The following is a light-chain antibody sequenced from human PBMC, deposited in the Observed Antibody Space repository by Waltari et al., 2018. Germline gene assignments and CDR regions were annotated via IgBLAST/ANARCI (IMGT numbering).Light chain of an antibody. Sequence: QSVLTQPPSASGTPGQRVTISCSGGRSNIGTPPVHWYQQLPGTAPKLLIYTNNHRPSGVPDRFSGSKSGTSASLAISGLQVEDEADYYCAAWDDSLKGWVFGGGTKVTVL. CDR3: AAWDDSLKGWV. CDR1: RSNIGTPP. V-gene: IGLV1-44*01. CDR2: TNN. J-gene: IGLJ3*02.